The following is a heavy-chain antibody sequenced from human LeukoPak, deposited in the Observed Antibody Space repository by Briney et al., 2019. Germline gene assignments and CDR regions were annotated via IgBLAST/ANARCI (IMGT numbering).Heavy chain of an antibody. CDR2: LSGSGGST. Sequence: GGSLRLSCAASGFTFSSYAKSWVRQAPGKGLEWVSALSGSGGSTYYADSVKGRFTISRDNSKNTLYLQMNSLRAEDTAVYYCAKDGPRYCSSTSCGYFDYWGQGTLVTVSS. D-gene: IGHD2-2*01. CDR3: AKDGPRYCSSTSCGYFDY. J-gene: IGHJ4*02. CDR1: GFTFSSYA. V-gene: IGHV3-23*01.